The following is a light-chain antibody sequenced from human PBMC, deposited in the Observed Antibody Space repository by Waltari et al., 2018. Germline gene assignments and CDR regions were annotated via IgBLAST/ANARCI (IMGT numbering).Light chain of an antibody. CDR2: DFS. Sequence: QSALTQPASVSGSPGQSITISCTGTSSDVGRYNYVSWYQQHTGKAPKRLIYDFSNRPSGVPSRFSGSKSGNTASLTISGLQAADEAHYYCNSYASNSNGLFGGGTKLTIL. J-gene: IGLJ2*01. CDR1: SSDVGRYNY. V-gene: IGLV2-14*03. CDR3: NSYASNSNGL.